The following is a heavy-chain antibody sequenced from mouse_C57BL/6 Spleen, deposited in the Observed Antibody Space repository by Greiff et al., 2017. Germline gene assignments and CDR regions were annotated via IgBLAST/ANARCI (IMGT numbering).Heavy chain of an antibody. V-gene: IGHV1-69*01. CDR3: ARRRVTTVVAHYAMDY. D-gene: IGHD1-1*01. J-gene: IGHJ4*01. CDR2: IDPSDSYT. CDR1: GYTFTSYW. Sequence: VQLQQSGAELVMPGASVKLSCKASGYTFTSYWMHWVKQRPGQGLEWIGEIDPSDSYTNYNQKFKGKSTLTVDKSSSTAYMQLSSLTSEDSAVYYCARRRVTTVVAHYAMDYWGQGTSVTVSS.